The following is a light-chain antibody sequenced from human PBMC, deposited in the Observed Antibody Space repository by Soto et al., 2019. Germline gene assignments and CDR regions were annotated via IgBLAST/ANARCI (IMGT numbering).Light chain of an antibody. J-gene: IGLJ3*02. CDR2: EGI. Sequence: QSALTQPASVSGSPGQSITISCTGTSSDVGNSNRVSWYQHHPGTDPKVMVYEGIKRPSGVSIRFSGSKSGNTASLTISGLQAEDEADYYCSSYAGSGTWVFGGGTKLTVL. CDR1: SSDVGNSNR. CDR3: SSYAGSGTWV. V-gene: IGLV2-23*01.